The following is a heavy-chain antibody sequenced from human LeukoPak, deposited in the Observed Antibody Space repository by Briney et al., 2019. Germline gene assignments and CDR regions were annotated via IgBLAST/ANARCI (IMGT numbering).Heavy chain of an antibody. V-gene: IGHV4-39*07. D-gene: IGHD5-18*01. J-gene: IGHJ4*02. Sequence: SETLSLTCTVSGGSISSSSYDWGWIRQPPGKGLEWIGSIYYSGSTYYNPSLKSRVTISVDTSKNQFSLKLSSVTAADTAVYYCARTSNPDTAMVISDWGQRTLVTVSS. CDR2: IYYSGST. CDR3: ARTSNPDTAMVISD. CDR1: GGSISSSSYD.